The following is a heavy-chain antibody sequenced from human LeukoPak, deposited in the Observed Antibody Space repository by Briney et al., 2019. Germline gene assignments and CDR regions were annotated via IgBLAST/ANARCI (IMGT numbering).Heavy chain of an antibody. Sequence: SETLSLTCTVSGGSISSSSYYWGWVRQPPGKGLEWIGSIYYSGSTYYNPSLKSRVTISVDTSKNQFSLKLSSVTAADTAVYYCASPGYSGYDIDYWGQGTLVTVSS. J-gene: IGHJ4*02. V-gene: IGHV4-39*07. CDR2: IYYSGST. CDR1: GGSISSSSYY. CDR3: ASPGYSGYDIDY. D-gene: IGHD5-12*01.